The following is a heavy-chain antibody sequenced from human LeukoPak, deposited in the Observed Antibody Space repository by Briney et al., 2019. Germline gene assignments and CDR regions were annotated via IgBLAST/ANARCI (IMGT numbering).Heavy chain of an antibody. J-gene: IGHJ4*02. CDR3: ARGSRVTMVRGVITPDGY. V-gene: IGHV1-3*01. CDR2: INAGNGNT. Sequence: ASVKVSCKASGYTFTSYAMHWVRQAPGQRLEWMGWINAGNGNTKYSQKFQGRVTITRDTSASTAYMELSSLRSEDTAVYYCARGSRVTMVRGVITPDGYWGQGTLVTVSS. CDR1: GYTFTSYA. D-gene: IGHD3-10*01.